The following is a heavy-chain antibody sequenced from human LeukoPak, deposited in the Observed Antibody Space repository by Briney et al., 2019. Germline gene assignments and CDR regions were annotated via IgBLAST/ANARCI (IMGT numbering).Heavy chain of an antibody. CDR2: ISGNGGST. CDR1: GFTFSSYA. CDR3: AREWDAFDI. Sequence: GGSLRLSCAASGFTFSSYAMHWVRQAPGKGLEYVSAISGNGGSTYYANSVKGRFTISRDNSKNTLYLQMGSLRAEDMAVYYCAREWDAFDIWGQGTMVTVSS. J-gene: IGHJ3*02. D-gene: IGHD1-26*01. V-gene: IGHV3-64*01.